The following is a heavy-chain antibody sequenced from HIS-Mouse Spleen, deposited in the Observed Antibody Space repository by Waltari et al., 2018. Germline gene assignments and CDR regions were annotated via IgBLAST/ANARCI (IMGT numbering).Heavy chain of an antibody. Sequence: QLQLQESGPGLVKPSETLSLTCTVSGGSISSSSYYWGWIRQPPGKGLEWIGSIYYSGGTSSNPPLKSRVTISVDTSKNQFSLKLSSVTAADTAVYYCAREIPYSSSWYDWYFDLWGRGTLVTVSS. CDR2: IYYSGGT. J-gene: IGHJ2*01. D-gene: IGHD6-13*01. CDR3: AREIPYSSSWYDWYFDL. CDR1: GGSISSSSYY. V-gene: IGHV4-39*07.